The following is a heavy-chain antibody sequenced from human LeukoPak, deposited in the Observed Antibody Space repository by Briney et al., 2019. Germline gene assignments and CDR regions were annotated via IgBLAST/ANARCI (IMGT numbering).Heavy chain of an antibody. Sequence: GGSLRLSCAASGFTFSSYAMSWVRQAPGKGLEWVSTISGSGGSTYYADPVKGRFTISRDNSKNTLYLQMNSLRAEDTAVYYCAKGVPDYIDFFDYWGQGTLVTVSS. CDR1: GFTFSSYA. CDR2: ISGSGGST. J-gene: IGHJ4*02. D-gene: IGHD3-10*01. CDR3: AKGVPDYIDFFDY. V-gene: IGHV3-23*01.